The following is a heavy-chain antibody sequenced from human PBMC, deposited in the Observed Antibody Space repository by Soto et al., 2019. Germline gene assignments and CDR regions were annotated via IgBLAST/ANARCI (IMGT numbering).Heavy chain of an antibody. D-gene: IGHD4-17*01. V-gene: IGHV4-34*01. Sequence: QVQLQQWGAGLLKPSETLSLTCAVYGGSFSGYYWSWIRQPPGKGLEWIGEINHSGSTNYNPSLKSRVTISVDTSKNQCSLKLISVTAADTAVYYCARVGVTTGFSQDYWGQGTLVTVSS. J-gene: IGHJ4*02. CDR1: GGSFSGYY. CDR3: ARVGVTTGFSQDY. CDR2: INHSGST.